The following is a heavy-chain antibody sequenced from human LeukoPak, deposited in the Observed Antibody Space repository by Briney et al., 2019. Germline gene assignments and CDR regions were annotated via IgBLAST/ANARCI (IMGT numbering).Heavy chain of an antibody. Sequence: GGSLRLSCAASGFTFSSYSMNWVRQAPGKRLEWVSSISSSSSYIYYADSVKGRFTISRDNAKNSLYLQMNSLRAEDTAVYYCARGDIVVVVANFDYWGQGTLVTVSS. CDR2: ISSSSSYI. CDR3: ARGDIVVVVANFDY. D-gene: IGHD2-15*01. J-gene: IGHJ4*02. CDR1: GFTFSSYS. V-gene: IGHV3-21*01.